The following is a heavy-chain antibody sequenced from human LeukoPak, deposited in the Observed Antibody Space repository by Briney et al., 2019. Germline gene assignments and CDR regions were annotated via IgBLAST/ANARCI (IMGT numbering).Heavy chain of an antibody. CDR1: GGSISSYY. Sequence: PSETLSLTCTVSGGSISSYYWTWIRQPPGKGLEWIGYIYYSGTTYYNPSLKSRVTISLDTSKNKFSLNLTSVNVADTAVYYCARVSEEQLVDYWGQGTLVTVSS. CDR3: ARVSEEQLVDY. CDR2: IYYSGTT. V-gene: IGHV4-59*01. D-gene: IGHD6-6*01. J-gene: IGHJ4*02.